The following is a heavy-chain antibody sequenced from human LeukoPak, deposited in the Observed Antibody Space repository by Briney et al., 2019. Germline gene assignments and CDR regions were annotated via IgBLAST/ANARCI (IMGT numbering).Heavy chain of an antibody. D-gene: IGHD3-10*01. J-gene: IGHJ4*02. CDR2: NSGSGGST. Sequence: GGSLRLSCAASGFTFSSYAMSWVRQAPGKGLEWVSANSGSGGSTYYADSVKGRFTISRDNPKNTLYLQMNSLRAEDTAVYYCAKDTYGSGSYFVYWGQGTLVTVSS. CDR3: AKDTYGSGSYFVY. V-gene: IGHV3-23*01. CDR1: GFTFSSYA.